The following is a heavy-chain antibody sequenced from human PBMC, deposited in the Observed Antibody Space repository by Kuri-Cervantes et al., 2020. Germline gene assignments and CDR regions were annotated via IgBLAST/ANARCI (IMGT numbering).Heavy chain of an antibody. J-gene: IGHJ6*02. Sequence: ESLKISCAASGFTFSSYGMHWVRQPPGKGLEWIGSIHYSGSTYYNPSLKSRVTIAVDTSKSQFSLKLSSVTAADTAVYYCARGSGYSSGWSLWYYYYGMDVWGQGTTVTVSS. CDR3: ARGSGYSSGWSLWYYYYGMDV. CDR1: GFTFSSYG. D-gene: IGHD6-19*01. V-gene: IGHV4-39*01. CDR2: IHYSGST.